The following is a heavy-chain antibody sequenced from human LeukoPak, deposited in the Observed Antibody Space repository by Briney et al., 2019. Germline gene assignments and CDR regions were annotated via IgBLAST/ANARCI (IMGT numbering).Heavy chain of an antibody. CDR1: GGSISSSSYY. D-gene: IGHD1-26*01. Sequence: PSETLSLTCTVSGGSISSSSYYWGWIRQPPGKGLEWIGSIYYSGSTYYNPSLKSRVTISVDTSKNQFSLKLSSVTAADTAVYYCARDSGSYPDNWFDPWGQGTLVTVSS. CDR2: IYYSGST. CDR3: ARDSGSYPDNWFDP. V-gene: IGHV4-39*02. J-gene: IGHJ5*02.